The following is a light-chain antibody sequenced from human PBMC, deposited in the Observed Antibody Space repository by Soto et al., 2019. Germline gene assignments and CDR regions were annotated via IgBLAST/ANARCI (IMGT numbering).Light chain of an antibody. CDR1: PYIHTR. CDR2: QTS. Sequence: EIVLQKSPATLSSFPGAGVTLSCRASPYIHTRLAWYPHRPGQAPRLLIYQTSLRAAGIPDRFSGSGSGTDFTLTINRLEPEEFAVYYCQQYSNSITVGHGTRLAIK. J-gene: IGKJ5*01. CDR3: QQYSNSIT. V-gene: IGKV3-20*01.